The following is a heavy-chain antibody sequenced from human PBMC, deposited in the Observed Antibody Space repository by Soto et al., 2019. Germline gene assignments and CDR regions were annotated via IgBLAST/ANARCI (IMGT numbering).Heavy chain of an antibody. CDR1: GYTFTGYY. CDR3: ALSGITPPGPGYFVF. Sequence: VKVSCKASGYTFTGYYMHWVRQAPGQGLEWMAWINPTSGGTNYAQKFQGWVTMTRDTSISTAYMELSRLRSDDTAVYYCALSGITPPGPGYFVFRDQGPLVTVSS. D-gene: IGHD6-13*01. J-gene: IGHJ4*02. CDR2: INPTSGGT. V-gene: IGHV1-2*04.